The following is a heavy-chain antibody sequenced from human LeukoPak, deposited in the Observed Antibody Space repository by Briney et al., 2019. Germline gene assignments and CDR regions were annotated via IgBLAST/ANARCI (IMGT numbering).Heavy chain of an antibody. CDR2: INPNSGGT. J-gene: IGHJ3*02. Sequence: ASVKVSCKASGYTFTGYYMHWVRQAPGQGLEWMGWINPNSGGTNDAQKFQGRVTMTRDTSIGTAYLELSRLRSDDTAVYYCFFTDDAFDIWGQGTMVTVSS. CDR3: FFTDDAFDI. V-gene: IGHV1-2*02. CDR1: GYTFTGYY.